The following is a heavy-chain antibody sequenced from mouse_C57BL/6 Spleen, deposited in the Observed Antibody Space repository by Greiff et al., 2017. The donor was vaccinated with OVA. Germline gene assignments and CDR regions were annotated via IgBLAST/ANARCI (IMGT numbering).Heavy chain of an antibody. CDR1: GFTFSSYG. Sequence: HLVESGGDLVKPGGSLKLSCAASGFTFSSYGMSWVRQTPDKRLEWVATISSGGSYTYYPDSVKGRFTISRDNAKNTLYLQMSSLKSEDTAMYYCARAEGTKNYYFDDWGQGTTLTVSS. CDR3: ARAEGTKNYYFDD. CDR2: ISSGGSYT. J-gene: IGHJ2*01. V-gene: IGHV5-6*01. D-gene: IGHD3-3*01.